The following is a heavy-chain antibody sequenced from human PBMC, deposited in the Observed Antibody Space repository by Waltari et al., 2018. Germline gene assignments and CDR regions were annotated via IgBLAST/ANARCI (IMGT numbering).Heavy chain of an antibody. J-gene: IGHJ3*02. V-gene: IGHV3-48*04. CDR3: ARDEEVKGAFDI. CDR2: ISGTTGNT. CDR1: GFRFSNYA. Sequence: EVQVLESGGGLVQPGGSLRLSCAASGFRFSNYAMSWARQAPGKGVEWVSSISGTTGNTYYADSVKGRFTISRDNAKNSLYLQMNSLRAEDTAGYYCARDEEVKGAFDIWGQGTMVTVSS.